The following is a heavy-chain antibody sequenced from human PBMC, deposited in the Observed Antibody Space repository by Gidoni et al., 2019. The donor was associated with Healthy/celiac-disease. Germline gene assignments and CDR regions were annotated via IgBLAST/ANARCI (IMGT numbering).Heavy chain of an antibody. V-gene: IGHV4-34*01. J-gene: IGHJ4*02. Sequence: QAQLQQWGAGLLKPSETLSLTCAVYGGSFSGYSWSWIRRPPGKGLEWIGEIHHSGSTNYNPSLKSRVTISVDTSKNQFSLKLSSVTAADTAVYYCARGIRVGHYDSSAYGNYWGQGTLVTVSS. CDR1: GGSFSGYS. CDR2: IHHSGST. CDR3: ARGIRVGHYDSSAYGNY. D-gene: IGHD3-22*01.